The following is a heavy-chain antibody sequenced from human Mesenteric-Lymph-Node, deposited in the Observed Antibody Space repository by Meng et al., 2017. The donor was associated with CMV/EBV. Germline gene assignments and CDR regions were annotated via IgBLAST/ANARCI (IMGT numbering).Heavy chain of an antibody. D-gene: IGHD3-22*01. CDR3: ARRGNYDSDYSEY. Sequence: QLQDSGSGLVKTSSTMSPSCIVSGDSISNSTYYWTWIRQPPGKGLEWIGSVHHSGTTYYNPSLKGRLTISVDTSANLFSLRLTTVTAADTATYYCARRGNYDSDYSEYWGQGTLVTVSS. J-gene: IGHJ4*02. V-gene: IGHV4-39*01. CDR2: VHHSGTT. CDR1: GDSISNSTYY.